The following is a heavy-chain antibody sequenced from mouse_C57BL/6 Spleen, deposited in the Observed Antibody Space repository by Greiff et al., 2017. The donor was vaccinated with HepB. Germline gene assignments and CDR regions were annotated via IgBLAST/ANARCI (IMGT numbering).Heavy chain of an antibody. CDR1: GYTFTGYW. V-gene: IGHV1-9*01. Sequence: VQLQQSGAELMKPGASVKLSCKATGYTFTGYWIEWVKQRPGHGLEWIGEILPGSGSTNYNEKFKGKATFTADTSSNTAYMQLSSLKTEDSAIYYSARGKRLRLHWYFDVWGTGTTVTVSS. J-gene: IGHJ1*03. CDR3: ARGKRLRLHWYFDV. CDR2: ILPGSGST. D-gene: IGHD3-2*02.